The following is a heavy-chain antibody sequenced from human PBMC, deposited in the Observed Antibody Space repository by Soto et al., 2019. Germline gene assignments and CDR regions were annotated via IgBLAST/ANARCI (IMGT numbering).Heavy chain of an antibody. CDR2: IYYSGST. J-gene: IGHJ6*03. CDR3: ARHVNEYYDFWSGYYAPEDYYYYYYMDV. Sequence: SETLSLTCTVSGGSISSSSYYWGWIRQPPGKGPEWIGSIYYSGSTYYNPSLKSRVTISVDTSKNQFSLKLSSVTAADTAVYYCARHVNEYYDFWSGYYAPEDYYYYYYMDVWGKGTTVTVSS. D-gene: IGHD3-3*01. CDR1: GGSISSSSYY. V-gene: IGHV4-39*01.